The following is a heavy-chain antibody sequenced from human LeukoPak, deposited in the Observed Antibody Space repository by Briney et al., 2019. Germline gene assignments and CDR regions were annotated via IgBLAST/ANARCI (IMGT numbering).Heavy chain of an antibody. CDR2: INHSGST. CDR3: SREAGIATAIVWFDP. D-gene: IGHD6-13*01. Sequence: GSLRLSCAASGFIFTNYFMSWIRQPPGKGLEWIGEINHSGSTNYNPSLKSRVTISVDTSKNQFSLKLSSVTAADTAVYYCSREAGIATAIVWFDPWGQGTLVTVSS. J-gene: IGHJ5*02. CDR1: GFIFTNYF. V-gene: IGHV4-34*01.